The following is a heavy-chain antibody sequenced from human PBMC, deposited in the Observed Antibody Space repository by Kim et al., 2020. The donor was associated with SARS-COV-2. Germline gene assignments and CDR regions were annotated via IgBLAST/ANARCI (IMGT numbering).Heavy chain of an antibody. CDR1: GFNIRKFG. V-gene: IGHV3-33*01. J-gene: IGHJ4*02. D-gene: IGHD1-26*01. CDR2: IRHDGSNI. CDR3: ARDGVGATAFFGYHDF. Sequence: GGSLRLSCVASGFNIRKFGMHWVRQAPGKGLEWVAIIRHDGSNIYYADSVKGRFTISRDNSKNTVYLQMNSLRAEDTAVYFCARDGVGATAFFGYHDFWGQGTLVTVSS.